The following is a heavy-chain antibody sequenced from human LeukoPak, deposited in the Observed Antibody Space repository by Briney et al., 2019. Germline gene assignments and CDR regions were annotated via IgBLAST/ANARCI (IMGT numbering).Heavy chain of an antibody. V-gene: IGHV3-9*01. CDR1: GFTFSSYA. CDR2: ISWNSGSI. Sequence: PGGSLRLSCAASGFTFSSYAMSWVRQAPGKGLEWGSGISWNSGSIGYADSVKGRFTISRDNAKNSLYLQMNSLRAEDTALYYCAKDSILPGYSSSWYGFDYWGQGTLVTVSS. J-gene: IGHJ4*02. CDR3: AKDSILPGYSSSWYGFDY. D-gene: IGHD6-13*01.